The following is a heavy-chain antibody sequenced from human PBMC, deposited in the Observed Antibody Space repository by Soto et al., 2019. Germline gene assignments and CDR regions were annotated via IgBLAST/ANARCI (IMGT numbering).Heavy chain of an antibody. CDR3: ARDTYGDTGQVLDY. V-gene: IGHV3-7*01. D-gene: IGHD2-21*02. Sequence: GSLRLSCAGSGFTFGRHWMTWVRQAPGKGLEWVANIKEDGSEIYYVDSVKGRFTISRDNAKNSVYLQMNSLRAEDTALYYCARDTYGDTGQVLDYWGQGNLVTVSS. J-gene: IGHJ4*02. CDR2: IKEDGSEI. CDR1: GFTFGRHW.